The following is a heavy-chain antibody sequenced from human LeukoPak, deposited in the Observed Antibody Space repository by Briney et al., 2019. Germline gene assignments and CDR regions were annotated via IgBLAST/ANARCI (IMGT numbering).Heavy chain of an antibody. Sequence: PGGSLRLSCAASGFTFSTYSMNWVRQAPGKGLEWVSYISISGSLEYYADSVKGRFTISRDNAKNSVYLQMNSLRDEDTAVYYCARDPYSGSYGDYYYYYMDVWGKGTTVTISS. V-gene: IGHV3-48*02. CDR1: GFTFSTYS. D-gene: IGHD1-26*01. CDR3: ARDPYSGSYGDYYYYYMDV. CDR2: ISISGSLE. J-gene: IGHJ6*03.